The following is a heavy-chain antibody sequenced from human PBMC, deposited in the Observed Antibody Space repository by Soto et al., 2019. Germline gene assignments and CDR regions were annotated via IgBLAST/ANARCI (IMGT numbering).Heavy chain of an antibody. V-gene: IGHV1-69*02. CDR2: IIPILGIA. CDR3: ARSLPYGSGSYYYYYYGMDV. D-gene: IGHD3-10*01. Sequence: QVQLVQSGAEVKKPGSSVKVSCKASGGTFSSYTISWVRQAPGQGLEWMGRIIPILGIANYAQKFQGRVTITADKPTSTAYMERSSLRSEDTAVYYCARSLPYGSGSYYYYYYGMDVWGQGTTVTVSS. J-gene: IGHJ6*02. CDR1: GGTFSSYT.